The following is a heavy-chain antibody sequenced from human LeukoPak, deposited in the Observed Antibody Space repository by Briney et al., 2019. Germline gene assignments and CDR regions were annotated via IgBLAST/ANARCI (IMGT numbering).Heavy chain of an antibody. CDR3: ALPEVAGPSY. CDR2: IYWDDDK. D-gene: IGHD6-19*01. V-gene: IGHV2-5*02. J-gene: IGHJ4*02. CDR1: GFSLNTRGLG. Sequence: SGPALVNPTQTLTLTCTFSGFSLNTRGLGVGWIRQPPGKALEWLALIYWDDDKRYSPSLNNRLTITKDTSKNQVFLTMTNMDPVDTATYYCALPEVAGPSYWGQGTLVTVSS.